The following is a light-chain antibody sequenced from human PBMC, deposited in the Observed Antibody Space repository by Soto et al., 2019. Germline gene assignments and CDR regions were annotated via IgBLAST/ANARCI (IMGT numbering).Light chain of an antibody. J-gene: IGKJ3*01. CDR3: LQHNSYPLT. Sequence: DIQMTQPPSSLSASVGDRLTITRRASQGIRNDLVWYQQRPGKAPKRLIYLASSLQSGVPSRFSGSGSGTEFTLTISRLQPEDSATYYCLQHNSYPLTFGPGTKVDIK. CDR1: QGIRND. CDR2: LAS. V-gene: IGKV1-17*01.